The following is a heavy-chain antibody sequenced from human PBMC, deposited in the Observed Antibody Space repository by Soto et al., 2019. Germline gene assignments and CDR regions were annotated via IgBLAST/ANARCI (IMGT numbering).Heavy chain of an antibody. V-gene: IGHV3-23*01. CDR2: ISGSGGST. Sequence: SLRLSCAASGFTFSSYAMSWVRQSPGKGLEWVSAISGSGGSTYYADSVKGRFTISRDNSKNTLYLQMNSLRAEDTAVYYCAKGMKAAGKKGPEYWGQGTLVSVSS. D-gene: IGHD6-13*01. CDR3: AKGMKAAGKKGPEY. J-gene: IGHJ4*02. CDR1: GFTFSSYA.